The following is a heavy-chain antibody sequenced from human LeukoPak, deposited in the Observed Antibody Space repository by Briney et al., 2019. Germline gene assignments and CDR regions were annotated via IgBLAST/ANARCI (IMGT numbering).Heavy chain of an antibody. Sequence: GGSLRLSCAASGFTFSSYSMNWVRQAPGKGLEWVSYISSSSSTIYYADSVKGRFTISRDNAKNSLYLQMNSLRAEDTAVYYCARAHYGGTFDYWGQGTLVTVSS. V-gene: IGHV3-48*04. D-gene: IGHD4-23*01. CDR3: ARAHYGGTFDY. CDR2: ISSSSSTI. CDR1: GFTFSSYS. J-gene: IGHJ4*02.